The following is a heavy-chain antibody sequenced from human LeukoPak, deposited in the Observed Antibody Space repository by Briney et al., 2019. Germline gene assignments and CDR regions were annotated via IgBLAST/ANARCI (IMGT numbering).Heavy chain of an antibody. J-gene: IGHJ4*02. Sequence: AXVKVSXXASGYSFINYYIHWVRQAPGQGLEWMGIINPSGGSTSFAQKFQGRVTMTRDMSTSTVYMELNSLRSEDTAVYYCARXWEAVAGNXXVIDYWGQGTLVTVSS. CDR2: INPSGGST. V-gene: IGHV1-46*01. CDR3: ARXWEAVAGNXXVIDY. D-gene: IGHD1-26*01. CDR1: GYSFINYY.